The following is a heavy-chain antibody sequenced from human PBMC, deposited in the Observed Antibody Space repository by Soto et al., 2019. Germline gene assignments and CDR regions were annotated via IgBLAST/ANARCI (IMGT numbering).Heavy chain of an antibody. J-gene: IGHJ2*01. CDR3: ARGPMIVVVATWYFDL. D-gene: IGHD3-22*01. CDR1: GFTFSTYA. Sequence: GGSLRLSCAASGFTFSTYAMTWVRQAPGKGLEWVSAISASGGSTYYADSVKGRFTISRDNAKNTLYLQMNSLRAEDTAVYYCARGPMIVVVATWYFDLWGRGTLVTVSS. V-gene: IGHV3-23*01. CDR2: ISASGGST.